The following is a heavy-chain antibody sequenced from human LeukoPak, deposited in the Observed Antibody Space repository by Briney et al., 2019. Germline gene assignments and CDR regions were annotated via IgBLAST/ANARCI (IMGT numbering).Heavy chain of an antibody. CDR1: GFTFSSYA. CDR3: AKGGYYYYYMDV. V-gene: IGHV3-23*01. J-gene: IGHJ6*03. Sequence: PGGSLRLSCAASGFTFSSYAMSWVRQAPGKGLEWVSAISGSGGSTYYADSVKGRFTTSRDNSKNTLYLQMNSLRAEDTAVYYCAKGGYYYYYMDVWGKGTTVTVSS. CDR2: ISGSGGST.